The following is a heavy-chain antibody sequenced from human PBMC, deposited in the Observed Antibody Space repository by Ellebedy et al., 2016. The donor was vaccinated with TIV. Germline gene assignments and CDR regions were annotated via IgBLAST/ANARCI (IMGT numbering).Heavy chain of an antibody. CDR3: AKDRTIGVAGQIFDF. CDR1: GFTFSTYG. D-gene: IGHD2-2*01. J-gene: IGHJ4*02. CDR2: ISGSGDST. Sequence: GESLKISXAASGFTFSTYGMSWVRQAPGKGLEWVSAISGSGDSTYYADSVKGLFIISRDNSKNTLFLQMNSLRAEDTATYYCAKDRTIGVAGQIFDFWGLGTLVTVSS. V-gene: IGHV3-23*01.